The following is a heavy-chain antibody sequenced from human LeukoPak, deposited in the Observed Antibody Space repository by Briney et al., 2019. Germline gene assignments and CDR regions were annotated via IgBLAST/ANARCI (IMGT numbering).Heavy chain of an antibody. CDR2: ISSGAGTT. J-gene: IGHJ5*02. CDR1: GFTFSSYA. V-gene: IGHV3-23*01. Sequence: PGGSLRLSCAASGFTFSSYAMSWVRQVPGKRLEWVSAISSGAGTTGYADSVKGRFTISRVNSKSTIYLQMNSLRVEGTAVYYCAKDLEQSYSGWSASYDAWGQGTLVTVSS. D-gene: IGHD6-19*01. CDR3: AKDLEQSYSGWSASYDA.